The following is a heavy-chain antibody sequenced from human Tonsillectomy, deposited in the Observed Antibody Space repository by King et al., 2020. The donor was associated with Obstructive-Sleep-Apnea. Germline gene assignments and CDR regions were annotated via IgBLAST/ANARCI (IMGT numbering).Heavy chain of an antibody. V-gene: IGHV4-59*11. CDR2: IYYSGST. Sequence: QLQESGPGLVKPSETLSLTCTVSGGSFSSHYWTWIRHPPGKGLDWMGYIYYSGSTNYNPSLKSRVTISLDTSKNQFSLKLSSVTAADTAVYYCAGRNAGGSGTYYNGGLDSWGQGTLVTVSS. CDR1: GGSFSSHY. J-gene: IGHJ4*02. D-gene: IGHD3-10*01. CDR3: AGRNAGGSGTYYNGGLDS.